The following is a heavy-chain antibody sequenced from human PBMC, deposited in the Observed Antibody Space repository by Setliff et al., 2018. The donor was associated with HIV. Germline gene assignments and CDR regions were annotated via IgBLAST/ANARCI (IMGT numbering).Heavy chain of an antibody. J-gene: IGHJ6*03. CDR2: VDWGDNR. CDR1: GFSLTTSGMC. D-gene: IGHD2-15*01. CDR3: ARDIVVVRDYYYMDV. Sequence: ESGPTLVNPTQTLTLTCTFSGFSLTTSGMCVSWIRQPPGKALEWLARVDWGDNRFYNSSLRTRLTISKDTSKNQVVLTMTNMDPVDTATYYCARDIVVVRDYYYMDVWGKGTTVTVSS. V-gene: IGHV2-70*17.